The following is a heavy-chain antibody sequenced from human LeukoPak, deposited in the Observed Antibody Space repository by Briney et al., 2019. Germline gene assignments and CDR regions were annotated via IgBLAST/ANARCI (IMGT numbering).Heavy chain of an antibody. D-gene: IGHD3-10*01. CDR3: AKDKAPMITMVRGVTGGYFDY. V-gene: IGHV3-7*03. Sequence: GGSLRLSCAASGFTFSSYWMSWVRQAPGKGLEWVANIKQDGSEKYYVDSVKGRFTISRDNAKNSLYLQMNSLRAEDTALYYCAKDKAPMITMVRGVTGGYFDYWGQGTLVTVSS. CDR1: GFTFSSYW. CDR2: IKQDGSEK. J-gene: IGHJ4*02.